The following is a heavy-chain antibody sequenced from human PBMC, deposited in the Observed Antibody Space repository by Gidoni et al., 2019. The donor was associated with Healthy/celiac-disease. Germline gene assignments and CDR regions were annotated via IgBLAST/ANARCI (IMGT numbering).Heavy chain of an antibody. J-gene: IGHJ3*02. D-gene: IGHD3-9*01. V-gene: IGHV3-23*01. Sequence: EVQLLESGGGLVQPGGSLRLSCPASVFTFRTLPLSWARQAPGKGLEWVSAISGSGGSTYYADSVKGRFTISRDNSKNTLYLQMNSLRAEDTAVYYCAKDRDYDILTSYLSSAAGAFDIWGQGTMVTVSS. CDR3: AKDRDYDILTSYLSSAAGAFDI. CDR1: VFTFRTLP. CDR2: ISGSGGST.